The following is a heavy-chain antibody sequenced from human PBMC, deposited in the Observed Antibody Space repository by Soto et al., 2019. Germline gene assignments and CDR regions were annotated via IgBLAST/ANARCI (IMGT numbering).Heavy chain of an antibody. CDR1: GFTFSSYG. CDR2: ISYDGSNK. CDR3: AKGKLYSYRYLGWFDP. D-gene: IGHD5-18*01. Sequence: QVQLVESGGGVVQPGRSLRLSCAASGFTFSSYGMHWVRQAPGKGLEWVAVISYDGSNKYYADSVKGRFTISRDNSKNTLYLQMNSLRAEDTAVYYCAKGKLYSYRYLGWFDPWGHGTLVTVSA. V-gene: IGHV3-30*18. J-gene: IGHJ5*02.